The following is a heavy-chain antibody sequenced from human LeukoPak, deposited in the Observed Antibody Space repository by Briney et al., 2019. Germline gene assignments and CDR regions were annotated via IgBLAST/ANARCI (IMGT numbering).Heavy chain of an antibody. CDR1: GLTFSSYW. J-gene: IGHJ4*02. CDR2: IRSSSRYI. CDR3: AKGDRGRYCSSTSCYLPDY. V-gene: IGHV3-21*01. Sequence: GVSLRLSCVASGLTFSSYWMHWVRQAPGKGLEWVSSIRSSSRYIYYADSVKGRFTISRDNAKNSLYLQMNSLRAEDTAVYYCAKGDRGRYCSSTSCYLPDYWGQGTLVTVSS. D-gene: IGHD2-2*01.